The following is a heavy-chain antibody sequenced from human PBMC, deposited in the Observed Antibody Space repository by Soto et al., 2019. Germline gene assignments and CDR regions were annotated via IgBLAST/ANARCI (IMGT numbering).Heavy chain of an antibody. J-gene: IGHJ5*02. Sequence: QVQLQESGPGLVKPSQTLSLTCTVSGGAISTAGYYWSWIRQHPGKGLEWIGYIYYSGTSHYNPSLKSRVTLSVDTSKNQFSLELNSVTAADTAVYYCARDGENGFDPWGQGTLVTVSS. D-gene: IGHD3-3*01. CDR3: ARDGENGFDP. V-gene: IGHV4-31*03. CDR1: GGAISTAGYY. CDR2: IYYSGTS.